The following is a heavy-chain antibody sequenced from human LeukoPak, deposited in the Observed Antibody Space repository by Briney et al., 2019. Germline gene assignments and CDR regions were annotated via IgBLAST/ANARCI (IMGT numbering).Heavy chain of an antibody. CDR3: AKALNYWYFVL. CDR1: GFTFSSYD. CDR2: SGGDGGST. Sequence: GGSLRLSCAASGFTFSSYDMSWVRQAPGKGLEWVSASGGDGGSTFPDSVKGRFTISRDNSKNTLYLQMNSLRAEDTATYYCAKALNYWYFVLWGRGNLVTVSS. J-gene: IGHJ2*01. V-gene: IGHV3-23*01.